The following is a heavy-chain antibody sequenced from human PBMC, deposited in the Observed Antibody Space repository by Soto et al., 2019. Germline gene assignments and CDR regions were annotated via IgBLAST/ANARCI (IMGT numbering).Heavy chain of an antibody. CDR1: GASITTYY. D-gene: IGHD6-19*01. CDR3: ARRLFGSGWTLDS. J-gene: IGHJ4*02. Sequence: DTLSLTCDVSGASITTYYWSWIRQAPGKGLEWIGNVYHTGSTDYNSSLRSRVTISVDTSKNQFSLNMNSVTAADTAVYYCARRLFGSGWTLDSWGQGALVTVSS. V-gene: IGHV4-59*13. CDR2: VYHTGST.